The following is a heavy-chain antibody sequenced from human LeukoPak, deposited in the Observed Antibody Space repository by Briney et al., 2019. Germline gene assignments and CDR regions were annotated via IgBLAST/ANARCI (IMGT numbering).Heavy chain of an antibody. Sequence: PSETLSLTCSVSGFSIGTGYSWGWIRQPPGKGLEWIGYIYYSGSTNYNPSLKSRVTISVDTSKNQFSLKLSSVTAADTAVYYCARSRGDSSGYYYDDAFDIWGQGTMVTVSS. CDR2: IYYSGST. J-gene: IGHJ3*02. V-gene: IGHV4-38-2*01. CDR3: ARSRGDSSGYYYDDAFDI. D-gene: IGHD3-22*01. CDR1: GFSIGTGYS.